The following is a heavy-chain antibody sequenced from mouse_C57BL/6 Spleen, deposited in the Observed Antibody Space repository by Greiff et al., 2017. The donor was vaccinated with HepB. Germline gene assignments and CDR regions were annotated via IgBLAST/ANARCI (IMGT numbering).Heavy chain of an antibody. Sequence: QVQLQQPGAELVRPGTSVKLSCKASGYTFTSYWMHWVKQRPGQGLEWIGVIDPSDSYTNYNQKFKGKATLTVDTSSSTAYMQLSSLTSEDSAVYYCASYDYDEAYWGQGTLVTVSA. J-gene: IGHJ3*01. V-gene: IGHV1-59*01. CDR1: GYTFTSYW. D-gene: IGHD2-4*01. CDR3: ASYDYDEAY. CDR2: IDPSDSYT.